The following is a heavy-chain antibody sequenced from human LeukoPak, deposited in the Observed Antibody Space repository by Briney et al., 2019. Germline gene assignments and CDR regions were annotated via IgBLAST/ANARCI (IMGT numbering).Heavy chain of an antibody. V-gene: IGHV3-11*04. CDR2: ISSSGSTI. Sequence: KAGGSLRLSCAAPGFTFNDYYMSWIRQAPGKGLEWVSYISSSGSTIYYADSVKGRFTISRDNAKNPLYLQMNSLRAEDTAVYYCARKTVTSDYWGQGTLVTVSS. CDR1: GFTFNDYY. J-gene: IGHJ4*02. CDR3: ARKTVTSDY. D-gene: IGHD4-17*01.